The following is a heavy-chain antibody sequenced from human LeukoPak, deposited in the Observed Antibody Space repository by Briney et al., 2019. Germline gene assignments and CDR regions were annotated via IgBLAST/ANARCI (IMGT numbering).Heavy chain of an antibody. CDR1: GGSISSYY. CDR2: IHYSRST. D-gene: IGHD4-23*01. CDR3: ARGGTVVNLNY. Sequence: PSETLSLTCSVSGGSISSYYWGWIRQPPGKGLEWIGYIHYSRSTNYNPSLKSRVTISVDTSKNQFSLKLSSVTAADTAVYYCARGGTVVNLNYWGQGTLVTVSS. J-gene: IGHJ4*02. V-gene: IGHV4-59*08.